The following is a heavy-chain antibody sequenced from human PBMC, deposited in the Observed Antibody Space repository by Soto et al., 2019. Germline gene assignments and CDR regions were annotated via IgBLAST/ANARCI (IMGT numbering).Heavy chain of an antibody. CDR3: ARGDGDDYAVKGYLGRH. CDR1: GFTFSSYW. J-gene: IGHJ4*02. Sequence: EVQLVESGGGIVQPGGSLRLSCAASGFTFSSYWMHWVRQAPGKGLVWVSRINSDGSRTSYADSAKGRFTISRDNAKNTVYLQMNSLRAEDTAVYYYARGDGDDYAVKGYLGRHWGQGALVTVSS. CDR2: INSDGSRT. V-gene: IGHV3-74*01. D-gene: IGHD2-2*01.